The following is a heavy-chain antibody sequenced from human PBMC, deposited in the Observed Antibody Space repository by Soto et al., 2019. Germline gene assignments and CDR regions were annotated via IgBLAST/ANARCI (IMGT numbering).Heavy chain of an antibody. J-gene: IGHJ4*02. CDR1: GFTFSSYG. D-gene: IGHD5-12*01. Sequence: ESGGGVVQPGRSLRLSCAASGFTFSSYGMHWVRQAPGKGLEWVAVISYDGSNKYYADSVKGRFTISRDNSKNTLYLQMNSLRAEDTAVYYCAKDREMATIFGYFDYWGQGTLVTVSS. V-gene: IGHV3-30*18. CDR2: ISYDGSNK. CDR3: AKDREMATIFGYFDY.